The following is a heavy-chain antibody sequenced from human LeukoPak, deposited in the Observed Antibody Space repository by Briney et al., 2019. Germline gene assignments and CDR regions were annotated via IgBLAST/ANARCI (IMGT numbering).Heavy chain of an antibody. CDR3: ARDSLHRLYYDSSGYYRNAFDI. J-gene: IGHJ3*02. D-gene: IGHD3-22*01. CDR2: ISGYNGNP. V-gene: IGHV1-18*01. Sequence: ASVKVSCKASGYIFTNYGINWVRQAPGQGIEWMGWISGYNGNPNYAQKLQGRVILTRDTSTTTAYMELRSLRSDDTAIYYCARDSLHRLYYDSSGYYRNAFDIWGQGTMVTVSS. CDR1: GYIFTNYG.